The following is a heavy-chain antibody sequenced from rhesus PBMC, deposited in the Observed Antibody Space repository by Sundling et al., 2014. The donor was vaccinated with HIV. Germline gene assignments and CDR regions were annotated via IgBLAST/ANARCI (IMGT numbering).Heavy chain of an antibody. CDR2: IYGSVGST. CDR3: ARDGYCAGSDCYPFDY. V-gene: IGHV4-93*01. D-gene: IGHD2-21*01. J-gene: IGHJ4*01. Sequence: QVQLQESGPGLVKPSETLSLTCAVSGGSISSSNWWTWIRQSPGKGLEWIGNIYGSVGSTEYNPSLKSRLTISIDTSKNHFSLRLTSVTAADTAVYYCARDGYCAGSDCYPFDYWGQGVLVTVSS. CDR1: GGSISSSNW.